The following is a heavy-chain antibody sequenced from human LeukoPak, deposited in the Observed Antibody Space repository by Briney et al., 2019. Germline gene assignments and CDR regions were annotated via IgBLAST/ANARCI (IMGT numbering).Heavy chain of an antibody. Sequence: SETLSLTCTVSGGSISTYSWNWIGQPPGQGLEWIGYVNNHGGTYNNPSLKSRVTVSLDMSKNQFSLKLSSATAADTAVYYCARDAGGTWFDPWGQGILVTVSS. J-gene: IGHJ5*02. CDR1: GGSISTYS. CDR2: VNNHGGT. V-gene: IGHV4-59*01. CDR3: ARDAGGTWFDP.